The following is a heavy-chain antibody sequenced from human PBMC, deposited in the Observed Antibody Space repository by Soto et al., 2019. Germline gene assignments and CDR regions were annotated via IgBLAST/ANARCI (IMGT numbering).Heavy chain of an antibody. CDR3: AREQYSSSFSNWFDP. CDR1: GYTLTCYY. V-gene: IGHV1-2*04. D-gene: IGHD6-13*01. J-gene: IGHJ5*02. Sequence: ASVKVSSKASGYTLTCYYMHWVRQSPGQGLEWMGWINPNSGGTNYAQKFQGWVTMTRDTSISTAYMELSRLRSDDTAVYYCAREQYSSSFSNWFDPWGQGTLVTVSS. CDR2: INPNSGGT.